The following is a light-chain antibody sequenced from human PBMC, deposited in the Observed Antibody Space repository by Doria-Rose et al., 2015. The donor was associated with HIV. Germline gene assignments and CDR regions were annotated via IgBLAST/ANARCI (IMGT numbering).Light chain of an antibody. J-gene: IGKJ5*01. V-gene: IGKV1-9*01. CDR3: QQIHSYPIT. CDR1: QGIGSF. CDR2: SAS. Sequence: GQGIGSFLVWYQQKSGKAPELLIYSASTLQSGVPSRFSGSGSGTEFTLTISSLQPEDFGTFYCQQIHSYPITFGQGTRLEIK.